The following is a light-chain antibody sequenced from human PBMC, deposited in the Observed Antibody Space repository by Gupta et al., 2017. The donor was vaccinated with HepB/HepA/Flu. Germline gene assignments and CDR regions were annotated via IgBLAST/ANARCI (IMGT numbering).Light chain of an antibody. V-gene: IGKV3-11*01. J-gene: IGKJ5*01. Sequence: EIVLTQSPATLSLSPGERATLSCRVSQSVSNYLAWYQQKPGQAPRLLIYDAFNRANGIPASFSGSGSGTDFTLTISSLEPEDFAVYYCQQRSSSVTFGQGTRLEIK. CDR2: DAF. CDR3: QQRSSSVT. CDR1: QSVSNY.